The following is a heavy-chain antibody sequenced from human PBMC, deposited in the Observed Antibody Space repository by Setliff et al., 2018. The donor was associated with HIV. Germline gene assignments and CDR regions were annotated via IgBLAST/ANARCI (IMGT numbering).Heavy chain of an antibody. J-gene: IGHJ4*02. CDR2: ITSDSGEI. V-gene: IGHV3-21*01. CDR1: GFTFSSYT. D-gene: IGHD5-18*01. CDR3: ASIELAAMVPVDY. Sequence: GGSLRLSCAASGFTFSSYTMNWVRQAPGKGLKWVSAITSDSGEIYYADSVRGRFTVSRDNAKNSLFLQMNSLRAEDTAVYYCASIELAAMVPVDYWGQGTLVTVSS.